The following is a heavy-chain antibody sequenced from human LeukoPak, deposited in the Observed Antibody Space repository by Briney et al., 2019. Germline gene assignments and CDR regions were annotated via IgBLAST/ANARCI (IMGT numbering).Heavy chain of an antibody. CDR3: ARDGVACSSTSCYQYYFDY. Sequence: GGSLRLSCAASGFTVSSNYMSWVRQAPGKGLEWVSVIYSGGSAYYADSVKGRFTISRDNSKNTLYLQMNSLRAEGTAVYYCARDGVACSSTSCYQYYFDYWGQGTLVTVSS. J-gene: IGHJ4*02. D-gene: IGHD2-2*01. CDR1: GFTVSSNY. CDR2: IYSGGSA. V-gene: IGHV3-66*02.